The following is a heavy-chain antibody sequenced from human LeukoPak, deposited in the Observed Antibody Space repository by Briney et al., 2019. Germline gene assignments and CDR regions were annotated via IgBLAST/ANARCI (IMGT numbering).Heavy chain of an antibody. V-gene: IGHV3-23*01. CDR1: GFTFTSYW. CDR3: AKAVGYGSFDY. D-gene: IGHD4-17*01. J-gene: IGHJ4*02. CDR2: ISGSGGST. Sequence: GSLRLSCAASGFTFTSYWMHWVCQAPGKGLVWVSTISGSGGSTYYADPVKGRFTISRDNSKNTLYLQMNSLRAEDTAVYYCAKAVGYGSFDYWGQGTLVTVSS.